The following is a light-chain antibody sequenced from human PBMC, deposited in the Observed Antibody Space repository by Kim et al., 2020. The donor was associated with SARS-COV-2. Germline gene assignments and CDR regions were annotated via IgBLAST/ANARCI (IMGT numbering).Light chain of an antibody. CDR2: SNN. Sequence: VTIACSXTSTNIVFNTVLRXHQXPGTAPQILIYSNNQRPSAVPARFSGSKSGTSASLAISGLQSEDXADYYCAAWDDSLNGYVFGTGTKVTVL. V-gene: IGLV1-44*01. CDR1: STNIVFNT. CDR3: AAWDDSLNGYV. J-gene: IGLJ1*01.